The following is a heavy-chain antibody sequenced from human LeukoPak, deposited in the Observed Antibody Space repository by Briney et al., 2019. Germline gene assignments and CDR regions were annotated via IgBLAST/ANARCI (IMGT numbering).Heavy chain of an antibody. CDR2: ISSSSSYT. CDR1: GFTFSDYY. CDR3: ARDDYGDNPLDY. Sequence: GGSLRLSCAASGFTFSDYYMSWIRQAPGKGLEWVSYISSSSSYTNYADSVKGRFTISRDNAKNSLYLQMNSLRAEGAAVYYCARDDYGDNPLDYWGQGTLVTVSS. J-gene: IGHJ4*02. V-gene: IGHV3-11*06. D-gene: IGHD4-17*01.